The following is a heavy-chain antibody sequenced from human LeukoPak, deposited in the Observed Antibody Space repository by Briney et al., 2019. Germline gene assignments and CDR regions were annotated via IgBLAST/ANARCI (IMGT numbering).Heavy chain of an antibody. CDR1: GGSISRSNW. Sequence: SGTLSLTCAVSGGSISRSNWWSWVRQPPGKGLEWIGDILHSGDTNYNASLRSRLTISLDKSRNQFSLKLSSVTAADTAIYYCARQGAITARRTHYYAMDVWGPGTTVTVSS. D-gene: IGHD1-20*01. CDR2: ILHSGDT. V-gene: IGHV4-4*02. J-gene: IGHJ6*02. CDR3: ARQGAITARRTHYYAMDV.